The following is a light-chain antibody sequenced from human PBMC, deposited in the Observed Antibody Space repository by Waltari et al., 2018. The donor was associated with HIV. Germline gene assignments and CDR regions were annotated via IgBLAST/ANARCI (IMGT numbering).Light chain of an antibody. Sequence: QSVLTQPPSASGTPGQRVTISCSGSSSNTGSNTVNWYQQLPGTAPKLLIYSNKQRPSGVPDRCSGSKSGTSASLAISGLLSEDEADYSCAAWDDSLNGYVFGTGTKVTVL. CDR3: AAWDDSLNGYV. J-gene: IGLJ1*01. CDR1: SSNTGSNT. CDR2: SNK. V-gene: IGLV1-44*01.